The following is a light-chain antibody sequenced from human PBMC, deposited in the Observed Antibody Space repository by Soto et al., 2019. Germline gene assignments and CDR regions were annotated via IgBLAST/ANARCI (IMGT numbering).Light chain of an antibody. V-gene: IGKV3-11*01. J-gene: IGKJ5*01. CDR1: PSVTNY. Sequence: EIVLTQSPATLSLSPGERATLSRRASPSVTNYLAWYQQKPGQPPRLLIYGAFNRAAGIPARFSGSGSGTDFTLTISSLEPEYSAVYYCQQRNIWPPVTFGQGTRLEIK. CDR3: QQRNIWPPVT. CDR2: GAF.